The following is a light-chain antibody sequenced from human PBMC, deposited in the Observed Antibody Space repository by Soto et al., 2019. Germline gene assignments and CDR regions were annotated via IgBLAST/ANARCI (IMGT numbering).Light chain of an antibody. V-gene: IGKV4-1*01. CDR3: QQANSFPIT. Sequence: DIVLTQSPLSLPVSLGERAIINCKSSQSVLYNSYNKSYLAWYQQKPGQPPKVLIHWASIRDSGVPARFSGSGSGTDFTLTISSLQPEDFATYYCQQANSFPITFGQGTRLEIK. J-gene: IGKJ5*01. CDR2: WAS. CDR1: QSVLYNSYNKSY.